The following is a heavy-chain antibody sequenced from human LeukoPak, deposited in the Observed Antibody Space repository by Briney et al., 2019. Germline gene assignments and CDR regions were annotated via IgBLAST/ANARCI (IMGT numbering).Heavy chain of an antibody. CDR2: ISANNGNT. CDR3: EKDDY. V-gene: IGHV1-18*01. J-gene: IGHJ4*02. Sequence: VASVKVSCKASGYTFTSYGISWVRQAPGQGLEWMGWISANNGNTNYAQKFQGRITMTRDTSVSTAYMQLSRLRSDDTAVYYCEKDDYWGQGTLVTVSS. CDR1: GYTFTSYG.